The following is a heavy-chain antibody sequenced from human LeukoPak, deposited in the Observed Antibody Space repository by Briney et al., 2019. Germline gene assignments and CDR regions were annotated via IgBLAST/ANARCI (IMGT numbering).Heavy chain of an antibody. CDR2: IYHSGST. CDR3: ATRNVKCSSHQDY. D-gene: IGHD6-6*01. V-gene: IGHV4-4*02. CDR1: GGSISSSNW. Sequence: SGTLSLTCAVSGGSISSSNWWSWVRQPPGKGLEWIGEIYHSGSTNYNPSLKSRVTISVDKSKNQFSLKLSSVTAADTAVYYCATRNVKCSSHQDYWGQGTLVTVSS. J-gene: IGHJ4*02.